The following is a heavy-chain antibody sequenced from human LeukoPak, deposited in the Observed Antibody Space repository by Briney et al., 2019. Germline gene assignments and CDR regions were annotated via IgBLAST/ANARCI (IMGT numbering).Heavy chain of an antibody. CDR1: GYTFTTYA. V-gene: IGHV1-3*01. CDR3: ARVPYYYDNNWFDP. D-gene: IGHD3-22*01. CDR2: INVGNANT. J-gene: IGHJ5*02. Sequence: ASVKVSCKASGYTFTTYAIHWVRQAPGQRLEWMGWINVGNANTKYSQKLQGRVTITRDTSASTAYMEQSTLRSEDTAVYYCARVPYYYDNNWFDPWGQGTLVTVSS.